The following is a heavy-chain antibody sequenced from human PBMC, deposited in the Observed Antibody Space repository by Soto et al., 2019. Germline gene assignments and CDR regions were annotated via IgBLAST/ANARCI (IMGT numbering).Heavy chain of an antibody. CDR1: GGTFTSFT. CDR2: IIPIFGTT. V-gene: IGHV1-69*01. Sequence: QVQLVQSGAEVKKPGSSVKVSCKASGGTFTSFTITWVRQAPGQGLEWMGGIIPIFGTTNYAQKFQGRVDITADEATTTAYMELSSLTSEDTAMYYCARETATVTRDYFYYGMDVWGQGTTVTVSS. CDR3: ARETATVTRDYFYYGMDV. D-gene: IGHD4-17*01. J-gene: IGHJ6*02.